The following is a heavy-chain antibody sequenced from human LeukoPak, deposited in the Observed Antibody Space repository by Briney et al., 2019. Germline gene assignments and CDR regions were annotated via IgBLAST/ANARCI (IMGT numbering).Heavy chain of an antibody. Sequence: GGSLSLLCAASGFTLSSYAMSWVRQAPAKGREWVSGLSGSGGATYYADSVKGRFTISRRTSKNTLYLHMNSLSAEDTALYYCAKEYVHFDYWGQGTLVTVSS. CDR1: GFTLSSYA. J-gene: IGHJ4*02. D-gene: IGHD3-16*01. CDR3: AKEYVHFDY. CDR2: LSGSGGAT. V-gene: IGHV3-23*01.